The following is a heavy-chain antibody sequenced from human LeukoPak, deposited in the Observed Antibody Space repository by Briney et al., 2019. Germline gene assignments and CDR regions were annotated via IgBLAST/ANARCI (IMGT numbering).Heavy chain of an antibody. V-gene: IGHV3-30-3*01. CDR2: ISYDGSNK. D-gene: IGHD3-3*01. CDR3: ARDSWSAFDI. CDR1: GFTFSSYA. Sequence: GRSLRLSCAASGFTFSSYAMHWVRQAPGKGLEWVAVISYDGSNKYYADSVKGRFTISRDNSKNTLYLQMNSLRAEDTAVYYCARDSWSAFDIWGQGTMVTVSS. J-gene: IGHJ3*02.